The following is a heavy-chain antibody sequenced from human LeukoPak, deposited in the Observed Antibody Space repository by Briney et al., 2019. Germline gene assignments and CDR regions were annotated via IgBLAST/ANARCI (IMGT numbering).Heavy chain of an antibody. CDR2: SNPNSGGT. J-gene: IGHJ4*02. V-gene: IGHV1-2*02. CDR1: GYTFTGYY. CDR3: ARVLYYYESSGFFDY. Sequence: ASVKVSCTASGYTFTGYYMHWVRQAPGQGLEWMGCSNPNSGGTNYAQKFRGKVTMNRDTSISTAYMELSRLRSDDTAVYYCARVLYYYESSGFFDYWGQGTLVTVSS. D-gene: IGHD3-22*01.